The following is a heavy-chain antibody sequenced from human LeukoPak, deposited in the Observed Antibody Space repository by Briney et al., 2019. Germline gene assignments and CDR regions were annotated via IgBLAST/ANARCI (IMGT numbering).Heavy chain of an antibody. J-gene: IGHJ4*02. D-gene: IGHD6-19*01. Sequence: SGTLSLTCAVSGGSITSTNWWTWVRQPPGKGLEWIGEMSRSGSTNYIPSLKSRVTISVDKSNNQYSLKLSSVTAADTAVYYCATGDSGANYWGQGTLVTV. CDR3: ATGDSGANY. V-gene: IGHV4-4*02. CDR1: GGSITSTNW. CDR2: MSRSGST.